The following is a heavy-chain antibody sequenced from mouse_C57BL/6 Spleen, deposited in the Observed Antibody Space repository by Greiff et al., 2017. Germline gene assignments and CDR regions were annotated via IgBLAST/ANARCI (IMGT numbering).Heavy chain of an antibody. CDR2: INPGDGDT. CDR3: AHSTPFGYFHV. J-gene: IGHJ1*03. D-gene: IGHD2-5*01. V-gene: IGHV1-80*01. Sequence: VQLQQPGAELVKPGASVKISCKASGYAFSSYWMNWVKQRPGKGLEWFGQINPGDGDTNYNGKLKGKATLTAAKSSGTAYMQLSSRTSEDSAVDFCAHSTPFGYFHVRATGTTVTVSA. CDR1: GYAFSSYW.